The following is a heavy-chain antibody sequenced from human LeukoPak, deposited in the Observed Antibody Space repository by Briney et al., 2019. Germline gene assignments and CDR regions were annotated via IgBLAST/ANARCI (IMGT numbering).Heavy chain of an antibody. CDR3: ARESDQQLGYFDY. J-gene: IGHJ4*02. CDR1: GFTLSSYA. Sequence: GGSLRLSCAASGFTLSSYAMHWVRQAPGKGLEWVAVISYDGSNKYYADSVKGRFTISRDNSKNTLYLQMNSLRAEDTAVYYCARESDQQLGYFDYWGQGTLVTVSS. CDR2: ISYDGSNK. V-gene: IGHV3-30-3*01. D-gene: IGHD6-13*01.